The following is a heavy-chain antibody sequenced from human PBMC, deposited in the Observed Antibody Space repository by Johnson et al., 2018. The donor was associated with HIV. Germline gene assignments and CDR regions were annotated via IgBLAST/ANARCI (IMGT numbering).Heavy chain of an antibody. Sequence: QMQLLESGGGLVQPGGSLRLSCAASGFSFSDYYMSWIRQAPGKGLEWVSYTSSRCSTIYYDCSVAKGRFTLSRDNAKHTLYLHMYSPRADDTAVYFCARDRCGDSDAFDIWGQGTMVTVSS. V-gene: IGHV3-11*04. D-gene: IGHD4-17*01. J-gene: IGHJ3*02. CDR3: ARDRCGDSDAFDI. CDR2: TSSRCSTI. CDR1: GFSFSDYY.